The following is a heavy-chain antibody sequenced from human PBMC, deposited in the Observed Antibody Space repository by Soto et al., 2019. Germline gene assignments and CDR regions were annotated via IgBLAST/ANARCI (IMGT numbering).Heavy chain of an antibody. V-gene: IGHV1-8*01. CDR2: MNPNSGNT. CDR3: AGERSGYCDS. Sequence: QVQLVQSGAEVKKPGASVKVSCKASGYTFTRYDINWVRQATGQGLEWMGWMNPNSGNTGYAQKFQGRVTMTRNTSLSTAYMELSSLRCVDTAVYYSAGERSGYCDSWVQGTLVTVSS. CDR1: GYTFTRYD. D-gene: IGHD1-1*01. J-gene: IGHJ4*02.